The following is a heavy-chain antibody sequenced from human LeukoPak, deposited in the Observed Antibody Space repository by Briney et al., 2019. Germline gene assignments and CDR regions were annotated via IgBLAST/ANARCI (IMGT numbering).Heavy chain of an antibody. V-gene: IGHV6-1*01. CDR3: VRYSGRYGWFDY. CDR1: GDSVSSNSAT. Sequence: SQTLSLTCGISGDSVSSNSATWNWIRQSPSRGLEWLVRTYYRSKWCFDYAESVQGRMTINPDTSKDQFSLHLNSVTPEDTAVYYCVRYSGRYGWFDYWGQGTLVTVSS. CDR2: TYYRSKWCF. J-gene: IGHJ4*02. D-gene: IGHD1-26*01.